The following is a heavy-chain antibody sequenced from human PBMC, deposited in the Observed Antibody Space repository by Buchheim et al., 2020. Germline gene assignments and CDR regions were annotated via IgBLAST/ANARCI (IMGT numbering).Heavy chain of an antibody. J-gene: IGHJ6*02. D-gene: IGHD3-16*02. CDR2: ISATAFPN. CDR1: GFTFSDYY. CDR3: ATVKILTYGVDV. V-gene: IGHV3-11*01. Sequence: QEQLVESGGGLVKPGGSLRLSCAASGFTFSDYYMTWVRQAPGKGLEWVSYISATAFPNYYSDLGKGRFTISRDNANNSSYLQMNSLRAEDTGVYFCATVKILTYGVDVWGQGTT.